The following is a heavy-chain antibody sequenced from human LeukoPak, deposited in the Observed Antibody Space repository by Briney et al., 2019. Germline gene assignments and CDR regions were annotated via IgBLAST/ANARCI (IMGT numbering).Heavy chain of an antibody. J-gene: IGHJ6*02. D-gene: IGHD5-12*01. Sequence: ASVKVSCKASRGTFSSYAISWVRQAPGQGLEWMGWIIPIFGIANYAQKFQGRVTITADKSTSTAYMELSSLRSEDTAVYYCARERVDIVATMFYGMDVWGQGTTVTVSS. CDR1: RGTFSSYA. CDR2: IIPIFGIA. V-gene: IGHV1-69*17. CDR3: ARERVDIVATMFYGMDV.